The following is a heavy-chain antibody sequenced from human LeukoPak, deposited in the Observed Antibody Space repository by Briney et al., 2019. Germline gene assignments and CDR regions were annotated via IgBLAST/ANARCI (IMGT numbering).Heavy chain of an antibody. Sequence: SETLSLTCTVSGGSVSSSNYYWGWIRQPPGKGLEWIGSTYYRGSTEYNPPLKSRVTISVDTSKNQFSLKLSSVTAADTAVYYCVRQGGYSHGSVLGHWGQGTLVTVSS. CDR3: VRQGGYSHGSVLGH. J-gene: IGHJ4*02. CDR2: TYYRGST. D-gene: IGHD5-18*01. CDR1: GGSVSSSNYY. V-gene: IGHV4-39*01.